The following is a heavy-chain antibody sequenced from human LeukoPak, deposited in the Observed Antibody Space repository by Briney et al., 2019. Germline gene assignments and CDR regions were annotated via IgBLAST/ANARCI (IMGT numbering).Heavy chain of an antibody. Sequence: GGSLRLTCAASGFTFSSYAMHWVRKAPGKGLEWVAVISYDGSNKYYADSVKGRFTISRDNSKNTLYLQMNSLRAEDTAVYYCATFEYSSSSDYWGQGTLVTVSS. J-gene: IGHJ4*02. CDR2: ISYDGSNK. D-gene: IGHD6-6*01. CDR1: GFTFSSYA. CDR3: ATFEYSSSSDY. V-gene: IGHV3-30*01.